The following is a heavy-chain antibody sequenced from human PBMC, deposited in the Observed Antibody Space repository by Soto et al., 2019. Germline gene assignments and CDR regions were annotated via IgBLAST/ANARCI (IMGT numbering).Heavy chain of an antibody. Sequence: EVQLVGSGGGLVQPGASLRLSCAASGFSFSSFAMHWVRQAPGKGLEYVSAISSNGGSTYYTNSVKGRFTISRDNSKNTLYLQMGSLRLEDTGIYYCATEYDGSGWYEYWGQGTLVNDSS. V-gene: IGHV3-64*01. CDR3: ATEYDGSGWYEY. J-gene: IGHJ4*02. CDR2: ISSNGGST. D-gene: IGHD6-19*01. CDR1: GFSFSSFA.